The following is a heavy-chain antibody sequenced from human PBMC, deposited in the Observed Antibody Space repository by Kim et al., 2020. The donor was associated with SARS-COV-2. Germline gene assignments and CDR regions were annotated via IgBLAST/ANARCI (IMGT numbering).Heavy chain of an antibody. CDR2: VGGDGEKT. CDR3: ARGPLKRYGMDV. CDR1: GLTFSTYA. Sequence: GGSLRLSCVAAGLTFSTYAMSWVRQAPGRGLEWVSIVGGDGEKTYYADSVQGPFTISRGNSRNTVSLQMSGLRVEDTAVYYCARGPLKRYGMDVWGKGTTVTV. J-gene: IGHJ6*04. V-gene: IGHV3-23*01.